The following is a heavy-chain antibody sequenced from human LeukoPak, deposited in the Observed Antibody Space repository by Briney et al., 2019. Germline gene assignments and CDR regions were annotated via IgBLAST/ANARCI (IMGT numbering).Heavy chain of an antibody. V-gene: IGHV1-2*02. CDR2: INPNSGGT. CDR3: ARSPRYNWNSRYFDY. J-gene: IGHJ4*02. Sequence: ASVKVSCKASGYTFNSYGITWVRQAPGQGLEWMGWINPNSGGTNYAQKFQGRVTMTRDTSISTAYMELSRLRSDDTAVYYCARSPRYNWNSRYFDYWGQGTLVTVSS. CDR1: GYTFNSYG. D-gene: IGHD1-7*01.